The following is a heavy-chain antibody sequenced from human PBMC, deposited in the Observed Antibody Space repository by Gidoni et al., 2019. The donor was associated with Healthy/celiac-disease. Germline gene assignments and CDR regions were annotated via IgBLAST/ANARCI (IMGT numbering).Heavy chain of an antibody. CDR1: GFTFSSYE. Sequence: EVQLVESGGGLVQPGGSLRLSCAASGFTFSSYEMNWVRQAPGKGLEWVSYISSSGSTIYYADSVKGRFTISRDNAKNSLYLQMNSLRAEDTAVYYCARGDFYYYGSGSYYTFDYWGQGTLVTVSS. CDR3: ARGDFYYYGSGSYYTFDY. V-gene: IGHV3-48*03. CDR2: ISSSGSTI. J-gene: IGHJ4*02. D-gene: IGHD3-10*01.